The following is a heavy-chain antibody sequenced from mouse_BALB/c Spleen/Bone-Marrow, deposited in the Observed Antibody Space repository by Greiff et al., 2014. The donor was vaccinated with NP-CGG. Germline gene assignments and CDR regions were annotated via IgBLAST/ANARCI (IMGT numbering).Heavy chain of an antibody. V-gene: IGHV6-6*02. J-gene: IGHJ3*01. CDR1: GFTFSNYW. CDR3: TTGFAY. CDR2: IRLKSHNYAT. Sequence: EVQLQQSGGGLVQPGGSMKLSCIASGFTFSNYWMNWVRQSPEKGLDWVAEIRLKSHNYATHYAESVKGRFTISRDDSKGSVYLQMNTLRAEDTGIYSCTTGFAYWGQGTLVTVSA.